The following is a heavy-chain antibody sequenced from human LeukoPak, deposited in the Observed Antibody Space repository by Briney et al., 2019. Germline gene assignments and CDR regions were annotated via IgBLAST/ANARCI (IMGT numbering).Heavy chain of an antibody. J-gene: IGHJ6*02. CDR1: GGSISGYY. V-gene: IGHV4-4*08. D-gene: IGHD1/OR15-1a*01. CDR2: IYNSGST. Sequence: SETLSLTCTVSGGSISGYYWTWIRQPPGTGLEWIGYIYNSGSTKYNPSLESRVSISLDTTNNQFSLRLTCVTAADTAVYYCARGTLRGNNGAYGMDVWGQGTTVTVSS. CDR3: ARGTLRGNNGAYGMDV.